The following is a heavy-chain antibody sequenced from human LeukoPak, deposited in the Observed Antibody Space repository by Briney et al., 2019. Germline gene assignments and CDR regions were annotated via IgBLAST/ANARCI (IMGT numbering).Heavy chain of an antibody. Sequence: GGSLRLSCAASGFTVSSNYMSWVRQVPGKGLEWVSVIYSGGNTYYADSVKGRFTISRDNSKNTLYLQMNSLRAEDTAVYYCAKGGYYYYYMDVWGKGTTVTISS. J-gene: IGHJ6*03. V-gene: IGHV3-53*05. CDR3: AKGGYYYYYMDV. CDR2: IYSGGNT. CDR1: GFTVSSNY.